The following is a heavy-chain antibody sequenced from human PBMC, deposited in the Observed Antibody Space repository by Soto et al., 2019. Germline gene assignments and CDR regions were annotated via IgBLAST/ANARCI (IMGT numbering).Heavy chain of an antibody. CDR1: GFTFSNYW. CDR3: ARDGLITTSGVEFDC. J-gene: IGHJ4*02. D-gene: IGHD7-27*01. V-gene: IGHV3-74*03. Sequence: EVQLVESGGGLVQPGGSLRLSCAASGFTFSNYWMHWVRQAPGKGLVWVSRIKGDGSGTTYADSVKGRFTISRDNAKNTLYLQMDSLRAEETAVYYCARDGLITTSGVEFDCWGQGTLVTFSS. CDR2: IKGDGSGT.